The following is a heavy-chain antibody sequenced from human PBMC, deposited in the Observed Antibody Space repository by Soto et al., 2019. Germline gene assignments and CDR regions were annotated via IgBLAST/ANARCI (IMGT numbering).Heavy chain of an antibody. Sequence: KPSETLSLTCTVSGDSISDYSRSWIRQPPGKGLEWIGYIYYTGSTNYILSLRSRVTISADTSKNQFSLNLGSVTAADTAMYYCARGAGSSSYHYDSHDFWGQGTLVTVSS. V-gene: IGHV4-59*01. CDR2: IYYTGST. D-gene: IGHD3-22*01. J-gene: IGHJ4*02. CDR3: ARGAGSSSYHYDSHDF. CDR1: GDSISDYS.